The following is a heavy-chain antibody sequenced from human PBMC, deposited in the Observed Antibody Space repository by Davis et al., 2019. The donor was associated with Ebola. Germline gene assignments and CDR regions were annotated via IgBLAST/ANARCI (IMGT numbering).Heavy chain of an antibody. V-gene: IGHV5-51*01. Sequence: VESLKISCKGSGYTFTDYWVGWVRQMPGKGLEWMGIVYPADSDTSYSPSFQGQVTISADKSISTAYLEWSSLKASDSAIYYCARHVVGVLPGDNYYYGLDVWGQGTTVTVSS. CDR3: ARHVVGVLPGDNYYYGLDV. CDR2: VYPADSDT. J-gene: IGHJ6*02. CDR1: GYTFTDYW. D-gene: IGHD2-21*01.